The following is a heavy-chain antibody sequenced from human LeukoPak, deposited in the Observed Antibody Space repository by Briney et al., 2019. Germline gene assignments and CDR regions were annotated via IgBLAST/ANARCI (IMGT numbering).Heavy chain of an antibody. CDR1: GFTFGNAW. D-gene: IGHD3/OR15-3a*01. CDR2: IKSKTDGGTT. Sequence: GGSLRLSCAASGFTFGNAWMSWVRQAPGKGLEWVGRIKSKTDGGTTDYAAPVKGRFTISRDDSKNTEYLQMNSLKTEDTAVYYCTTRTRKDAFDIWGQGTKVTVSS. V-gene: IGHV3-15*01. J-gene: IGHJ3*02. CDR3: TTRTRKDAFDI.